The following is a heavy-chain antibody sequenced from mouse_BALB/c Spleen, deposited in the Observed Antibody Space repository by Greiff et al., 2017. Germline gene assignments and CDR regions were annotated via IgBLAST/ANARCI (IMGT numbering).Heavy chain of an antibody. J-gene: IGHJ2*01. Sequence: QVQLQQPGAELVRPGASVKLSCKASGYTFTSYWINWVKQRPGQGLEWIGNIYPSDSYTNYNQKFKDKATLTVDKSSSTAYMQLSSPTSEDSAVYYCTRGGRNYFDYWGQGTTLTVSS. D-gene: IGHD3-3*01. CDR1: GYTFTSYW. CDR3: TRGGRNYFDY. CDR2: IYPSDSYT. V-gene: IGHV1-69*02.